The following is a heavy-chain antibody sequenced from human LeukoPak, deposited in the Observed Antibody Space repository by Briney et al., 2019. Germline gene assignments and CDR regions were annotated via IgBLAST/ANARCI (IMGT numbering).Heavy chain of an antibody. CDR1: GYTFTSYA. J-gene: IGHJ4*02. CDR3: ARDGEYGDGYNFWY. CDR2: INAGNGNT. V-gene: IGHV1-3*01. D-gene: IGHD5-24*01. Sequence: ASVKVSCKASGYTFTSYAMHWVRQAPGQRLEWMGWINAGNGNTKYSQKFQGRVTITADESTSTAYMELSSLRSEDTAVYYCARDGEYGDGYNFWYWGQGTLVTVSS.